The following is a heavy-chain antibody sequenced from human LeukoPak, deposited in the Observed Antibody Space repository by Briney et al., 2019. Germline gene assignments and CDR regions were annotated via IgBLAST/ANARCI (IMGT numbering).Heavy chain of an antibody. CDR3: ARIYYGSGPYNWFDP. D-gene: IGHD3-10*01. V-gene: IGHV1-18*01. CDR1: GYTFTSYG. CDR2: ISAYNGNT. J-gene: IGHJ5*02. Sequence: ASVKVSCKASGYTFTSYGISWVRQAPGQGLECMGWISAYNGNTNYAQRFQGRVTMTTDTSTSTAYMELRSLRSDDTAVYYCARIYYGSGPYNWFDPWGQGTLVTVSS.